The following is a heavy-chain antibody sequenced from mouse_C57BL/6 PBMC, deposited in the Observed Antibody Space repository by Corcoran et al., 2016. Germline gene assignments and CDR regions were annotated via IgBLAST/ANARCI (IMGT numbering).Heavy chain of an antibody. J-gene: IGHJ2*01. CDR3: VRGNYHY. V-gene: IGHV9-1*01. CDR2: IYADTGEP. CDR1: VYTFTEYP. Sequence: QSQLMQSGPELKKRGETVKIACKATVYTFTEYPMHWVKQAPGTGFKWMGMIYADTGEPTYAEEFKGRFAFSLETSASTAYLQINNLKNEDTATDFCVRGNYHYWGQGTTLTVSS. D-gene: IGHD2-1*01.